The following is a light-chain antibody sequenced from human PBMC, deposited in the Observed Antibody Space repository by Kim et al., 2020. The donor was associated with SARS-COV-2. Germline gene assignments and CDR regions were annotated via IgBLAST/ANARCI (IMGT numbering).Light chain of an antibody. V-gene: IGKV1-33*01. J-gene: IGKJ3*01. CDR2: DAS. CDR3: HPRN. Sequence: DIQMTQSPSSLSASVGDRVTITCQASQDISNYLNWYQQKPGKAPKLLIYDASNLETGVPSRFSGSGSGTDFTFTISSLQPEDIATYYCHPRNFGPGTKVDIK. CDR1: QDISNY.